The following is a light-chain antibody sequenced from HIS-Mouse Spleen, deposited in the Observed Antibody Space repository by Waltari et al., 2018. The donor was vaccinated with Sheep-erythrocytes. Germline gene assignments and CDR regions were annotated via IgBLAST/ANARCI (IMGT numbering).Light chain of an antibody. CDR2: DVS. CDR3: CSYAGSYNHV. V-gene: IGLV2-11*01. CDR1: SSDVGGYNY. J-gene: IGLJ1*01. Sequence: QSALTQPRSVSGSPGQSVTISCTGTSSDVGGYNYVSWYQQHPGKAPKLMIYDVSQRPAGVPVRFSGSKSGNTASLTISGLQAEDEADYYCCSYAGSYNHVFATGTKVTVL.